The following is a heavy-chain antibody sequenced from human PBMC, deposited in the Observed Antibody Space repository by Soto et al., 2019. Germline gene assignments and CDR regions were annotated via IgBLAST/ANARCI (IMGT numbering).Heavy chain of an antibody. Sequence: QVQLQESGPGLVKPSQTLSVTCTVSGDSITSSPYYWSWVRQLPGGGLEWIGYIYFRGNSYYNPSLKSRVTISLDRSKNQFSLELNSVTAADTAVYYCARSGGSNSWYGVFDFWGQGTLVNVSS. J-gene: IGHJ4*02. CDR1: GDSITSSPYY. D-gene: IGHD2-15*01. CDR2: IYFRGNS. V-gene: IGHV4-30-4*01. CDR3: ARSGGSNSWYGVFDF.